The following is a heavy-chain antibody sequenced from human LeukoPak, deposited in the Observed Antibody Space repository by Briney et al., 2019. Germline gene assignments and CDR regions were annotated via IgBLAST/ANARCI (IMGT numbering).Heavy chain of an antibody. CDR3: ARGRTLYGSGSYTDY. CDR2: INHSGST. J-gene: IGHJ4*02. D-gene: IGHD3-10*01. Sequence: SETLSLTCAVYGGSFSGHFWIWIRQPPGKGLEWIGEINHSGSTNYNPSLKSRVTISVDTSKNQFSLKLSSVTAADTAVYYCARGRTLYGSGSYTDYWGQGTLVTVSS. V-gene: IGHV4-34*01. CDR1: GGSFSGHF.